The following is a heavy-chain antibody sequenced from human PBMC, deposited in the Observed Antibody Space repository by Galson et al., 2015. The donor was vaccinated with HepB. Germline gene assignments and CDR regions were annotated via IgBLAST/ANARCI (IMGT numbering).Heavy chain of an antibody. CDR1: GFTFSSYS. J-gene: IGHJ4*02. D-gene: IGHD5-18*01. Sequence: SLRLSCAASGFTFSSYSMNWVRQAPGKGLEWVSSISSSSSYIYYADSVKGRFTISRDNAKNSLYLQMNSLRAEDTAVYYCARAGYSYGPTTYYFDYWGQGTLVTVSS. V-gene: IGHV3-21*01. CDR3: ARAGYSYGPTTYYFDY. CDR2: ISSSSSYI.